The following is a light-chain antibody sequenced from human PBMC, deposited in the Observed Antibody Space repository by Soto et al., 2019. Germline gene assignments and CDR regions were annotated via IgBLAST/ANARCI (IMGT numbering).Light chain of an antibody. V-gene: IGKV3-20*01. J-gene: IGKJ4*01. CDR2: DAS. CDR3: QQFSSYPLT. Sequence: EFVLTQSPVTLSLSPGERATLSCRASQTVRNNYLARYHQKPGQAPRLLIYDASSRATGTPDRFSGGGSGTDFTLTISRLEPEDFAVYYCQQFSSYPLTLGGGTKVDIK. CDR1: QTVRNNY.